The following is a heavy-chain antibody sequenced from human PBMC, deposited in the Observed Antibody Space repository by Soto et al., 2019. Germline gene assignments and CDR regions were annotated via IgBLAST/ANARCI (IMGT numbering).Heavy chain of an antibody. J-gene: IGHJ6*02. D-gene: IGHD3-3*01. Sequence: ASVKVSCKASGYTFTSYYMHWVRQAPGQGLEWMGIINPSGGSTSYAQKFQGRVTMTRDTSTSTVYMELSSLRSEDTAVYYCASPVRYYDFWSGYLNYYYYGMDVWGQGTTVTVS. CDR2: INPSGGST. V-gene: IGHV1-46*01. CDR1: GYTFTSYY. CDR3: ASPVRYYDFWSGYLNYYYYGMDV.